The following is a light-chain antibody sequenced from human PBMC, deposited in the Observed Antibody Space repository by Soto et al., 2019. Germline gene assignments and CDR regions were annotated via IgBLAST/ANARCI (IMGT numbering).Light chain of an antibody. V-gene: IGLV1-40*01. J-gene: IGLJ2*01. CDR1: SSNIGAAYD. CDR2: GNN. Sequence: QSVLTQPPSVSGAPGQRVTIFCTGSSSNIGAAYDVHWYQHLPGAAPKLLIYGNNNRPSGVPDRFSGSKSGTSASLAITGLQAEDEADYYCQSFDSSLSGSVFGGGTKLTVL. CDR3: QSFDSSLSGSV.